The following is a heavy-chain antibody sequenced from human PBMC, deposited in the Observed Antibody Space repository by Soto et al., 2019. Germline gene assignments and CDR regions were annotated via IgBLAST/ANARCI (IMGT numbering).Heavy chain of an antibody. Sequence: GSLRLSCAASGFTFSSYALGWVRQAPGKGLEWVSTIIGSGGSTYYADSVKGRFTISRDKSRNSLYLQMNNLRAEDTAIYYCAKDRNYYDSSGFDFWGQGTLVTVSS. V-gene: IGHV3-23*01. J-gene: IGHJ4*02. D-gene: IGHD3-22*01. CDR2: IIGSGGST. CDR1: GFTFSSYA. CDR3: AKDRNYYDSSGFDF.